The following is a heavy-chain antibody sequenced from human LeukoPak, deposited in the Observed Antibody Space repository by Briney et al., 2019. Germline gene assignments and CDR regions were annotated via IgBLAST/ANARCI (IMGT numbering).Heavy chain of an antibody. CDR3: AREASAVFDY. CDR2: INRDGSTT. CDR1: GFTPNNYW. Sequence: QPGGSLRLSCAASGFTPNNYWMHWVRQAPGKGLVWVSRINRDGSTTDYADSVKGRFTISRDNAKNTLYLQMNSLGAEDTAVYYCAREASAVFDYWGQGTLVTVSS. D-gene: IGHD6-13*01. V-gene: IGHV3-74*01. J-gene: IGHJ4*02.